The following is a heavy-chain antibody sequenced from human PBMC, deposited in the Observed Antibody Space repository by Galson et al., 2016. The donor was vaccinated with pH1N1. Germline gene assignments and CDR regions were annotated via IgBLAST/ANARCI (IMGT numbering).Heavy chain of an antibody. CDR3: ARQYDFGDYRGNAFDI. D-gene: IGHD4-17*01. V-gene: IGHV5-51*03. CDR2: VNPGGSTI. J-gene: IGHJ3*02. CDR1: GYIFTSQW. Sequence: QSGAEVKKPGESLKISCKASGYIFTSQWIAWVRQVPGKGLEWVGVVNPGGSTIRYSPSFQGQVTISSDKSISTAYLQWISLRASDTAMYYCARQYDFGDYRGNAFDIWGQGTVVLVSS.